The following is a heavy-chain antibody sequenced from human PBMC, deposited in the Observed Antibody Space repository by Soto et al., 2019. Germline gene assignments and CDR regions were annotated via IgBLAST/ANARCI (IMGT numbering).Heavy chain of an antibody. D-gene: IGHD4-17*01. Sequence: QVQLVQSGAEVKKPGSSVKVSCKASGGTLSNYGVSWVRQAPGQGLEWLGGIIPVFGTANYAHTFQGRRTITADESTSTVYMDVSSLRSEDTAVYYCARGDATKIIVTTYYGMDVWGQGTTVTVSS. V-gene: IGHV1-69*12. CDR2: IIPVFGTA. CDR3: ARGDATKIIVTTYYGMDV. CDR1: GGTLSNYG. J-gene: IGHJ6*02.